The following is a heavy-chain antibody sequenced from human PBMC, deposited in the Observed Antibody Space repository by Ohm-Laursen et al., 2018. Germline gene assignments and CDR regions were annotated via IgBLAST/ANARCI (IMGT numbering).Heavy chain of an antibody. J-gene: IGHJ4*02. V-gene: IGHV4-4*07. CDR3: AVSEVRYSFTYLADF. Sequence: SQTLSLTYTVSGDSINNYYWSWIRQPAGKGLEWIGRMYATGSSNYNPSLNSRVTMSVDTSRNQFSLKLTSVTAADTAVYYCAVSEVRYSFTYLADFWGRGTLVTVPS. D-gene: IGHD3-9*01. CDR1: GDSINNYY. CDR2: MYATGSS.